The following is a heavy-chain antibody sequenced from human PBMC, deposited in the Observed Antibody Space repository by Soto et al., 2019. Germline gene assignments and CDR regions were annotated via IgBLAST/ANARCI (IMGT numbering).Heavy chain of an antibody. D-gene: IGHD5-18*01. CDR1: GFTFSSYG. V-gene: IGHV3-30*18. CDR2: ISYDGSNK. Sequence: QVQLVESGGGVVQPGRSLRLSCAASGFTFSSYGMHWVRQAPGKGLEWVAVISYDGSNKYYADSVKGRFTISRDNSKNPLYLQMNSLRAADTAVYYCAKEHRIQQWFRPGFDYWGQGTLVTVSS. CDR3: AKEHRIQQWFRPGFDY. J-gene: IGHJ4*02.